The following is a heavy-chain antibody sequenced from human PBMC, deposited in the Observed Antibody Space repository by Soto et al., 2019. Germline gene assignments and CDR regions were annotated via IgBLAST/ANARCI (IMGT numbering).Heavy chain of an antibody. CDR1: GFTFSSYA. CDR2: ISTSGGST. V-gene: IGHV3-23*01. D-gene: IGHD5-18*01. Sequence: GGSLRLSCAASGFTFSSYAMSWVRQAPGKGLEWVSTISTSGGSTYYADSVKGRFTISRDNSKNTLYLQMNSLRAEDTAVYYCAKDGLGAYSYGSYYFDYWGQGTLVNVSS. CDR3: AKDGLGAYSYGSYYFDY. J-gene: IGHJ4*01.